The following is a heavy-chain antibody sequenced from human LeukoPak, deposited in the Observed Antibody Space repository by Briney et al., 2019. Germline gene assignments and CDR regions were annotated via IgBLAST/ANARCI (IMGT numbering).Heavy chain of an antibody. J-gene: IGHJ5*02. CDR1: GGFISSSSYY. Sequence: SETLSLTCTVSGGFISSSSYYWGWIRQPPGKGLEWIGSIYYSGSTYYNPSLKSRVTISVDTSKNQFSLKLSSVTAADTAVYYCARSIVVATDYWFDPWGQGTLVTVSS. V-gene: IGHV4-39*01. CDR3: ARSIVVATDYWFDP. D-gene: IGHD2-2*01. CDR2: IYYSGST.